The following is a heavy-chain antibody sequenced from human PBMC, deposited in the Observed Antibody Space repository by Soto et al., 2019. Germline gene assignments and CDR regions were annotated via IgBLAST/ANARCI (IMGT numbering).Heavy chain of an antibody. D-gene: IGHD3-22*01. V-gene: IGHV5-51*01. J-gene: IGHJ3*02. CDR1: GYSFSFYW. CDR2: LYPDDSDI. CDR3: ATAYVYDFENSNYYRDAFDI. Sequence: ESLKISCKASGYSFSFYWIGWVRQMPGKGLEWMAILYPDDSDIRYSPSFEAHVTISADKSTSTAFLQWSSLKASDTAMYYCATAYVYDFENSNYYRDAFDIWGQGTLVTVSS.